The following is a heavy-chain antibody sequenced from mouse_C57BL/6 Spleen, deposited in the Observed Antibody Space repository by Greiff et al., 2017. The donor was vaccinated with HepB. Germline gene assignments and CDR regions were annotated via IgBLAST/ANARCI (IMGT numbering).Heavy chain of an antibody. CDR2: IHPNSGST. Sequence: QVQLQQSGAELVKSGASVKLSCKASGYTFTSYWMHWVKQRPGQGLEWIGMIHPNSGSTNYNEKFKSKATLTVDKSSSTAYMQLSSLTSEDSAVYYCAREDGNGYFDYWGQGTTLTVSS. CDR3: AREDGNGYFDY. D-gene: IGHD2-1*01. J-gene: IGHJ2*01. CDR1: GYTFTSYW. V-gene: IGHV1-64*01.